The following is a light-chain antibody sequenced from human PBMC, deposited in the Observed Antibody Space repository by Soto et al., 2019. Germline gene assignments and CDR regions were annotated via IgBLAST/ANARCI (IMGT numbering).Light chain of an antibody. J-gene: IGKJ1*01. CDR2: GAS. Sequence: TQAAGTGSLSDRERATVPCRASQSVSSNYLAWYQQKPGQAPRLLIYGASSRATGIPDRFSGSGSGTDFTLTISRLEPEDFAVYYCQQYGTSPWTFGQGTKVDIK. CDR3: QQYGTSPWT. V-gene: IGKV3-20*01. CDR1: QSVSSNY.